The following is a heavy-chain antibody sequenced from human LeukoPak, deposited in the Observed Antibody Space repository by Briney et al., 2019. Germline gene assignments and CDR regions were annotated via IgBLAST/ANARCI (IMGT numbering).Heavy chain of an antibody. CDR3: ARDGHYDILTGYFQD. CDR1: GLTLRSFA. CDR2: IRISGDKT. V-gene: IGHV3-23*01. Sequence: PGRCLRLSCAASGLTLRSFAMSWVRQAPGKGLEWVSSIRISGDKTHYADSVKGRFTISRDNAKNSLYLQMNSLRAEDTAVYYCARDGHYDILTGYFQDWGQGTLVTVSS. J-gene: IGHJ1*01. D-gene: IGHD3-9*01.